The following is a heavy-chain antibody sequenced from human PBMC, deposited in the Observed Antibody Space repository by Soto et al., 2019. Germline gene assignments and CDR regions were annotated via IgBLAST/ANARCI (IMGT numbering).Heavy chain of an antibody. CDR3: PREEGDGGTPGGY. CDR2: IIPIFGTA. CDR1: GGTFSSYA. V-gene: IGHV1-69*01. J-gene: IGHJ4*02. D-gene: IGHD1-1*01. Sequence: QVQLVQSGAEVKKPGSSVKVSCKASGGTFSSYAISWVRQAPGQGLERMGGIIPIFGTANYAQKFQGRVTITADEPRSTPYREVRSWSSEDRALYSCPREEGDGGTPGGYWAQAPLVTFSS.